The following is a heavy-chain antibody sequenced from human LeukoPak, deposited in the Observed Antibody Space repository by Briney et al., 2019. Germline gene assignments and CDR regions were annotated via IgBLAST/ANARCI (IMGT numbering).Heavy chain of an antibody. Sequence: PSETLSLTCTVSGGSVSSYYWSWIRQNPEKGLEWIGYMSYSGRTDYGPSLKSRVTMSVDTSKNQFSLKMSYVTAADTGVYYCARGYCRDDICQVFPYWGQGTLVTVSS. D-gene: IGHD2-21*02. J-gene: IGHJ4*02. V-gene: IGHV4-59*02. CDR2: MSYSGRT. CDR3: ARGYCRDDICQVFPY. CDR1: GGSVSSYY.